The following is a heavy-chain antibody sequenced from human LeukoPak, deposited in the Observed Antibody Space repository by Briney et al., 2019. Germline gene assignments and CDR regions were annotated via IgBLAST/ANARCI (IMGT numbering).Heavy chain of an antibody. Sequence: GASVKVSCKASGYSFTTRYIYWVRQAPGQGLEWMGLILPGGNSARYAQKFQGRLTLTRDMSTSTVYMELGSLRSDDTAVYFCARGNGGLGDLSYFDYWGQGALVTVSS. CDR1: GYSFTTRY. J-gene: IGHJ4*02. CDR3: ARGNGGLGDLSYFDY. D-gene: IGHD3-16*02. V-gene: IGHV1-46*01. CDR2: ILPGGNSA.